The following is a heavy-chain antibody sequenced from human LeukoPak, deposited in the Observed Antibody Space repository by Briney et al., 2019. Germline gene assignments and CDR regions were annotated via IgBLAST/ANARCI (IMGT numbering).Heavy chain of an antibody. Sequence: ETLSLTCTVSGCSISSYYWSWIRQPPGKGLEWIGYIYYSGSTNYNPSLKSRVTISVDTSKNQFSLKLSSVTAADTAVYYCARDRHVGATNWFDPWGQGTLVTVSS. CDR2: IYYSGST. CDR1: GCSISSYY. J-gene: IGHJ5*02. D-gene: IGHD1-26*01. V-gene: IGHV4-59*01. CDR3: ARDRHVGATNWFDP.